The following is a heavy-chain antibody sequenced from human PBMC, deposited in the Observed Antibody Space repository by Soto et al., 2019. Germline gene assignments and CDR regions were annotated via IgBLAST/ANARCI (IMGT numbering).Heavy chain of an antibody. V-gene: IGHV2-26*01. CDR2: IFSNDEK. D-gene: IGHD1-20*01. CDR3: ARIITSWFDP. J-gene: IGHJ5*02. Sequence: SCPTLANPTELRTLTCTVSGFSLSNATMRVGWIRQPPGKALEWLAHIFSNDEKSYSKALKSRLTISKDTSKSQVVLTTTTMDPVDTATYYCARIITSWFDPWGQGTPVTVSS. CDR1: GFSLSNATMR.